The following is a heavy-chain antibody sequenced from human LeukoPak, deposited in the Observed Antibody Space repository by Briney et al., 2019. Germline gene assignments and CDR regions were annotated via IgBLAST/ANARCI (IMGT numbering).Heavy chain of an antibody. V-gene: IGHV6-1*01. CDR1: GDSVSSNSAA. CDR2: TYYRSKWYN. Sequence: SQTLSLTCAISGDSVSSNSAAWNWIRQSPSRGLEWLGRTYYRSKWYNDYAVSVKSRITINPDTSKNQFSLQLNSVTPEDTAVYYCARSVPRPVIAAAGNSFDYWGQGTLVTVSS. D-gene: IGHD6-13*01. CDR3: ARSVPRPVIAAAGNSFDY. J-gene: IGHJ4*02.